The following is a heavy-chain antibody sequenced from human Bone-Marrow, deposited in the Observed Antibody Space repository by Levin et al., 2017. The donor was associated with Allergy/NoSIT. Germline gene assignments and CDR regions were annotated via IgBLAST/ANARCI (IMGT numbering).Heavy chain of an antibody. D-gene: IGHD2-2*01. CDR1: GDSISTYY. CDR2: IYYTGST. J-gene: IGHJ3*02. Sequence: PSETLSLTCAVSGDSISTYYWNWIRQSPGKGLEWLGNIYYTGSTNYNASLKSRVTISVDTSNNQFSLRLTSVTTADTAVYYCARDGFCSGTRCFFKYAFDIWGRGTMVTVSS. V-gene: IGHV4-59*01. CDR3: ARDGFCSGTRCFFKYAFDI.